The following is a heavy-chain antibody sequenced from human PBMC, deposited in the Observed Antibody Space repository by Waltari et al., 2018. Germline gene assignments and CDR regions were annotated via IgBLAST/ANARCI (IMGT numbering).Heavy chain of an antibody. V-gene: IGHV4-59*13. CDR1: GGSISSYY. J-gene: IGHJ3*02. D-gene: IGHD3-3*01. CDR2: IYYSGST. Sequence: QVQLQESGPGLVKPSETLSLTCTVSGGSISSYYWSWIRQHPGKGLEWIGYIYYSGSTNYNPSLKSRVTISVDTSKNQFSLKLSSVTAADTAVYYCARSQRNDFWSGYPDAFDIWGQGTMVTVSS. CDR3: ARSQRNDFWSGYPDAFDI.